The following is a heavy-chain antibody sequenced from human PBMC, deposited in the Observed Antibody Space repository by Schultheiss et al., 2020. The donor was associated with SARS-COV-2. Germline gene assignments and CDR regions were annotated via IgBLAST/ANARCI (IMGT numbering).Heavy chain of an antibody. J-gene: IGHJ6*02. D-gene: IGHD3-10*01. V-gene: IGHV4-61*02. CDR1: GYSISSGYY. CDR2: IYTSGST. Sequence: SETLSLTCAVSGYSISSGYYWSWIRQPAGKGLEWIGRIYTSGSTNYNPSLKSRVTMSVDTSKNQFSLRLSSMTAADTAVYYCARLGGRGTDVWGHGTTVTVSS. CDR3: ARLGGRGTDV.